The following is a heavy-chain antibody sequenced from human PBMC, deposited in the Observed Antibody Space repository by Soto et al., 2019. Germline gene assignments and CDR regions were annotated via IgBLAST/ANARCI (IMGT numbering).Heavy chain of an antibody. V-gene: IGHV3-30*18. CDR2: ISYDGSNK. J-gene: IGHJ4*02. D-gene: IGHD6-19*01. CDR1: GFTFSSYG. Sequence: QVQLVESGGGVVQPGRSLRLSCAASGFTFSSYGMHWVRQAPGKGLEWVAVISYDGSNKYYADSVKGRFTISRDNSKNTLYLQMNSLRAEDTAVHYCAKASGYSSGWFDYWGQGTLVTVSS. CDR3: AKASGYSSGWFDY.